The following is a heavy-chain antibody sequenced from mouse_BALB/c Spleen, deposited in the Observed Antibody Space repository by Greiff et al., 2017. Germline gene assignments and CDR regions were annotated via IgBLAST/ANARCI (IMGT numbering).Heavy chain of an antibody. Sequence: QVQLQQSGPELVKPGASVKMSCKASGYTFTDYVISWVKQRTGQGLEWIGEIYPGSGSTYYNEKFKGKATLTADKSSNTAYMQLSSLTSEDSAVYFCASSVVRYFDVWGAGTTVTVSS. CDR1: GYTFTDYV. CDR3: ASSVVRYFDV. J-gene: IGHJ1*01. D-gene: IGHD1-1*01. CDR2: IYPGSGST. V-gene: IGHV1-81*01.